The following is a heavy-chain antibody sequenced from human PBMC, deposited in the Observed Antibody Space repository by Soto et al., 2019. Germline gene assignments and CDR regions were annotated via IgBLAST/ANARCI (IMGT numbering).Heavy chain of an antibody. V-gene: IGHV4-31*03. CDR3: AREPNSTPRGVTQVDP. J-gene: IGHJ5*02. CDR2: IYNSGTT. CDR1: GAPISSGGFS. Sequence: QVRLQESGPGLVRPSQTLSLTCNVSGAPISSGGFSWSWIRQHPGQGPEGIGYIYNSGTTFSHPSLGSRVITSLDAAKNPFALERSLVTVADTAVYYGAREPNSTPRGVTQVDPWGQGTQVTVSS. D-gene: IGHD3-10*01.